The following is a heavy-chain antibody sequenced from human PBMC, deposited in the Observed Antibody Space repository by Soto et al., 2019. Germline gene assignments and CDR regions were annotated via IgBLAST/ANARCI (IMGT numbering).Heavy chain of an antibody. CDR3: AKDRDSSSWYFLDY. CDR1: GFTFDDYA. Sequence: EVQLVESGGGLVQPGRSLRLSCAASGFTFDDYAMHWVRQAPGKGLEWVSGISWNSGSIGYADSVKGRFTISRDNAKKSLYLQMSSLRAEHTALYYCAKDRDSSSWYFLDYWGQGTLVTVSS. CDR2: ISWNSGSI. D-gene: IGHD6-13*01. J-gene: IGHJ4*02. V-gene: IGHV3-9*01.